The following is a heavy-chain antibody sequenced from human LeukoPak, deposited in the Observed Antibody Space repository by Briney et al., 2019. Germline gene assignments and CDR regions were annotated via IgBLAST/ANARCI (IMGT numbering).Heavy chain of an antibody. CDR3: ARQNYDFWSGYDYYYSMDV. Sequence: GESLKISFKGSGYRFTSYWIGWVRPMPGKGLEWMGIIYPGDSDTRYSASFQGQVTISADKSISTAYLQLSSLKASDTAMYYCARQNYDFWSGYDYYYSMDVWGKGTTVTVSS. CDR2: IYPGDSDT. D-gene: IGHD3-3*01. V-gene: IGHV5-51*01. J-gene: IGHJ6*03. CDR1: GYRFTSYW.